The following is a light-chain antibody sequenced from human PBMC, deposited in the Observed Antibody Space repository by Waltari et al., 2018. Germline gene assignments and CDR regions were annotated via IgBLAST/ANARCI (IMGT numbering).Light chain of an antibody. CDR3: QQYGDYPWA. V-gene: IGKV1-5*03. CDR1: QSISGW. J-gene: IGKJ1*01. Sequence: DIQMTQSPSTLSASMGDRVTITCRASQSISGWLAWYQQKPGKLPNLLIYRASTLVSGVPSRFSGSRSGTEFTLTISSLQPDDFATYYCQQYGDYPWAFGQGTKLDIK. CDR2: RAS.